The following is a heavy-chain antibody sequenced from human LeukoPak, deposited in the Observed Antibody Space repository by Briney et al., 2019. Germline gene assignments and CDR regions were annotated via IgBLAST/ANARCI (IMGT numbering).Heavy chain of an antibody. CDR1: GFNFGDYS. Sequence: GGSLRLPCKASGFNFGDYSMTWVRQAPGKGLEWVGFVRSKTYGGTAEYAASVKGRFTMSRDDSKSIAYLQMNGLKIGDTAVYYCTREFFDLLTGNFNYFDYWGQGNLVAVSS. D-gene: IGHD3-9*01. CDR2: VRSKTYGGTA. J-gene: IGHJ4*02. CDR3: TREFFDLLTGNFNYFDY. V-gene: IGHV3-49*04.